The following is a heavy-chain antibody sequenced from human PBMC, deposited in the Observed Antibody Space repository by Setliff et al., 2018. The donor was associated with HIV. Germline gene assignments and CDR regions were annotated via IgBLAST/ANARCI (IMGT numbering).Heavy chain of an antibody. D-gene: IGHD3-22*01. Sequence: GGSLRLSCAASGFTFSNAWMSWVRQAPGPGKGLVWVSRINSDGSSRSYADSVKGRFTISRDNAKNTLFLLMNSLRAEDTAIYYCAKDPGTDYYDRRNAFDIWGQGTMVTVSS. CDR3: AKDPGTDYYDRRNAFDI. CDR2: INSDGSSR. V-gene: IGHV3-74*01. CDR1: GFTFSNAW. J-gene: IGHJ3*02.